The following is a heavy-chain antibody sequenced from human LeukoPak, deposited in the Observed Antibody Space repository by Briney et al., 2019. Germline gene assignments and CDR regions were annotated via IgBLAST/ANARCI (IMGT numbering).Heavy chain of an antibody. D-gene: IGHD7-27*01. J-gene: IGHJ5*02. CDR3: ARHGGWGNNWFDP. CDR1: GGSISGYY. Sequence: SETLSLTCTVSGGSISGYYWSWIRQPPGKGLEWIGYIFTSGTTNYDPSLRGRLTMSVDTSKNQFSLNLSSVTAADTAVYYCARHGGWGNNWFDPWGQGNLVTVSS. V-gene: IGHV4-4*09. CDR2: IFTSGTT.